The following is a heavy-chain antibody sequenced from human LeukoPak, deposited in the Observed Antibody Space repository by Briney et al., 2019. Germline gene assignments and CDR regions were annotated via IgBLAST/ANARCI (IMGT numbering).Heavy chain of an antibody. Sequence: GGSLRLSCAASGFTFSSYAMSWVRQAPGKGLEWVSAISGSGGSTYYADSVKGRFTISRDNSKNTLYLQMNSLRAEDTAVYYCARQRLRGHFQHWGQGTLVTVSS. CDR3: ARQRLRGHFQH. D-gene: IGHD4-17*01. J-gene: IGHJ1*01. CDR1: GFTFSSYA. V-gene: IGHV3-23*01. CDR2: ISGSGGST.